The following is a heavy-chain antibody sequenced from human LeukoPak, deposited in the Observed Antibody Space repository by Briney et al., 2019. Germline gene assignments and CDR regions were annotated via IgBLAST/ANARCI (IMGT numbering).Heavy chain of an antibody. J-gene: IGHJ4*02. CDR2: IYSGGTT. Sequence: GGSLRLSCAASGFTVSGNYMSWVRQAPGKGLEWVSVIYSGGTTHYTDSVKGRFAISRDDAKNTLYLQMTSLRAEDTAVYYCARLTVLSFGVDCWGQGTLVTVSS. V-gene: IGHV3-66*04. CDR1: GFTVSGNY. D-gene: IGHD3-10*01. CDR3: ARLTVLSFGVDC.